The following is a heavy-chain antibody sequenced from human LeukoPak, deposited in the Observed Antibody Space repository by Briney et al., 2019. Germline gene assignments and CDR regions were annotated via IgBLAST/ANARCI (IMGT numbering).Heavy chain of an antibody. CDR1: GFTFSSYA. Sequence: GGSLRLSCAASGFTFSSYAMSWVRQAPGKGLEWVSAISGSGGSTYYADSVKGRFTISRDNSKNTLYLQMNSLRAEDTAVYYCAKASEYDFWSGYPTPALDYWGQGTLVTVSS. D-gene: IGHD3-3*01. CDR3: AKASEYDFWSGYPTPALDY. CDR2: ISGSGGST. J-gene: IGHJ4*02. V-gene: IGHV3-23*01.